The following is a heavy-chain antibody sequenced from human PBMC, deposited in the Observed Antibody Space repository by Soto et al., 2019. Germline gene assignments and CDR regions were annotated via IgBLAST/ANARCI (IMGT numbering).Heavy chain of an antibody. CDR3: ARDPLRFLEWLSSSNYYYYYGMDV. CDR2: ISYDGSNK. D-gene: IGHD3-3*01. CDR1: GFTFSSYA. V-gene: IGHV3-30-3*01. J-gene: IGHJ6*02. Sequence: QVQLVESGGGVVQPGRSLRLSCAASGFTFSSYAMHWVRQAPGKGLEWVAVISYDGSNKYYADSVKGRFTISRDNSKNKLYLQMNSLRAEDTAVYYCARDPLRFLEWLSSSNYYYYYGMDVWGQGTKVTVSS.